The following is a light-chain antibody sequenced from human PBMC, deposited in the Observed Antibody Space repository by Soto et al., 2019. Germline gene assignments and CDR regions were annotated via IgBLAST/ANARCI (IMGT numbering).Light chain of an antibody. CDR1: QSISSW. CDR3: QQYNSYAT. Sequence: DIQMTQSPSTLSASVGDRVTITCRASQSISSWLAWYQQKPGKAPKLLIYDASSLESGVPSRFSGSGSGTEFTLTISSLQPDDFATYYCQQYNSYATFGLGTTVEIK. CDR2: DAS. J-gene: IGKJ1*01. V-gene: IGKV1-5*01.